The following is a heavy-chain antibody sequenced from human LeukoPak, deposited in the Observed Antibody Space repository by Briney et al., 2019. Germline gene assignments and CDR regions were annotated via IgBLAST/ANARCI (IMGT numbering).Heavy chain of an antibody. J-gene: IGHJ4*02. V-gene: IGHV4-59*01. Sequence: SETLSLTCTVSGGSISNDYWSWIRQPPGKGLEWLGYIYYSGSTSYNPSPRSRVTISMDTSKNQFSMKLSSVTAAHTAVYYCARRVAGTGLFDYWGQGTLVTVSA. CDR1: GGSISNDY. CDR3: ARRVAGTGLFDY. CDR2: IYYSGST. D-gene: IGHD6-19*01.